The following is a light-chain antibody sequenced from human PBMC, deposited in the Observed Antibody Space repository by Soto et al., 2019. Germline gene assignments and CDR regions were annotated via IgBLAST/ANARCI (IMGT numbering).Light chain of an antibody. CDR3: QKYNGAFS. Sequence: DIQMTQSPPSLSASVGDRVTITCRASQGISYYLAWYQRKPGKGPKLLIYDATILQSGVPSRFSGSGSGTDFTLTIGSLQPEDVATYYCQKYNGAFSFGPGTKVDIK. CDR1: QGISYY. CDR2: DAT. V-gene: IGKV1-27*01. J-gene: IGKJ3*01.